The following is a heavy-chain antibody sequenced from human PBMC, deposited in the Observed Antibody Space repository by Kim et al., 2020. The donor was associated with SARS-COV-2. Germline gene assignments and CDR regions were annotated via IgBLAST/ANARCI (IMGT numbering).Heavy chain of an antibody. Sequence: SVKVSCKASGGTFSSYAISWVRQAPGQGLEWMGRIIPILGIANYAQKFQGRVTITADKSTSTAYMELSSLRSEDTAVYYCARVVVGATTFRYYYYGMDVWGQGTTVTVSS. CDR2: IIPILGIA. D-gene: IGHD1-26*01. V-gene: IGHV1-69*04. J-gene: IGHJ6*02. CDR1: GGTFSSYA. CDR3: ARVVVGATTFRYYYYGMDV.